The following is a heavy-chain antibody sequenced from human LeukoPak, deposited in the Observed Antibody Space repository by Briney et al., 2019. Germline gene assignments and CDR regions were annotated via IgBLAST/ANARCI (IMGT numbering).Heavy chain of an antibody. D-gene: IGHD1-1*01. V-gene: IGHV4-59*08. CDR2: IHYSGST. CDR1: GVSISSYY. J-gene: IGHJ3*02. Sequence: SETLSLTCTVSGVSISSYYWSWIRQPPGKGLEWIGYIHYSGSTNYNPSLKSRVTISVDTSKNQFSLKLSSVTAADTAVYYCARVREDPWNSAPHAFDIWGQGTMVTVSS. CDR3: ARVREDPWNSAPHAFDI.